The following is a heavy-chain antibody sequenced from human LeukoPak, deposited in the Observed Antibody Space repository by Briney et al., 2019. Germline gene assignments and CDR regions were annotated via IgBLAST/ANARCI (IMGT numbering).Heavy chain of an antibody. D-gene: IGHD2-2*01. CDR1: GFTFSNYA. J-gene: IGHJ4*02. CDR2: ISSSSDHI. Sequence: PGGSLRLSCAASGFTFSNYAMNWVRQAPGKGLEWVSSISSSSDHIAYADSVKGRFTISRDNAKNALYLQVNSLRAEDTAVYYCARGVVPAAFDYWGQGTLVTVSS. CDR3: ARGVVPAAFDY. V-gene: IGHV3-21*01.